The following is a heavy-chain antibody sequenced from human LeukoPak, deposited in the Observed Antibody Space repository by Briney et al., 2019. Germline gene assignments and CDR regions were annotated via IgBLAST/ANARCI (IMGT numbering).Heavy chain of an antibody. CDR3: ATSWGPDTSAFRWGRDGMDV. Sequence: SGGSLRLSCAVSGLTFSNYAMSWVRQAPGKGLEWVSAISKSGDHTYYAASAKGRFTIYRDNSKNTQYLQMNSLRAEDTAVYYCATSWGPDTSAFRWGRDGMDVWGQGTTVIVS. V-gene: IGHV3-23*01. CDR2: ISKSGDHT. CDR1: GLTFSNYA. D-gene: IGHD3-16*01. J-gene: IGHJ6*02.